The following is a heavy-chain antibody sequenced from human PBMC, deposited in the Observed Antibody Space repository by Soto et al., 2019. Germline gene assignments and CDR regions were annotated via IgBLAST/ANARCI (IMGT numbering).Heavy chain of an antibody. V-gene: IGHV1-3*01. Sequence: ASVKVSCKASGYTFTSYAMHWVRQAPGQRLEWMGWINAGNGNTKYSQKLQGRVTITRDTSASTAYMELSSLRSEDTAVYYCASSSYYYYGMDVWGQGTTVTVSS. J-gene: IGHJ6*02. D-gene: IGHD6-6*01. CDR1: GYTFTSYA. CDR3: ASSSYYYYGMDV. CDR2: INAGNGNT.